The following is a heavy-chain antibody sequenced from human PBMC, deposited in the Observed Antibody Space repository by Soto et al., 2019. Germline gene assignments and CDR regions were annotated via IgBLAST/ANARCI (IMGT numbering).Heavy chain of an antibody. J-gene: IGHJ4*02. CDR2: ISAYNGNT. Sequence: GASVKGYCKASGYTFTSYGISWVRQAPGQVLEWMGWISAYNGNTNYAQKLQGRVTMTTDTSTSTAYMELRSLRSNDTAVYYCAREGPYYLDYWGQGTLVTVSS. CDR1: GYTFTSYG. CDR3: AREGPYYLDY. V-gene: IGHV1-18*04.